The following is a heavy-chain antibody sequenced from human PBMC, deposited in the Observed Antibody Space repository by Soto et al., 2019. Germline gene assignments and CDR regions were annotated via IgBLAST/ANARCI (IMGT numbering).Heavy chain of an antibody. CDR3: ARKVVGSTSRPDYWYFDL. Sequence: EVQLLESGGDSVQPGGSVRLSCAGSGFTFINYAMNWVRQAPGKGLEWVSTISGGGDATFFADSVRGRFTFSRDNSKNTVTLQMNSLGVAHTAVYYCARKVVGSTSRPDYWYFDLWGRGTLVTVSS. J-gene: IGHJ2*01. V-gene: IGHV3-23*01. D-gene: IGHD2-21*01. CDR2: ISGGGDAT. CDR1: GFTFINYA.